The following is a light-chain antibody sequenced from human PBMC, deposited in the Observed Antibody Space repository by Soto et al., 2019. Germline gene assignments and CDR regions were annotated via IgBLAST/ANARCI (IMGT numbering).Light chain of an antibody. CDR1: QTVSNNY. V-gene: IGKV3-20*01. Sequence: EIVLTQSPGTLSLSPGDRATLSCRASQTVSNNYLAWCQQKPGQAPRVIMYGASRRATGIPDRFGGGGSGTDFTLTISRLEPEDFAVYFCHQYGSSQTFGQGTKVDIK. CDR2: GAS. J-gene: IGKJ1*01. CDR3: HQYGSSQT.